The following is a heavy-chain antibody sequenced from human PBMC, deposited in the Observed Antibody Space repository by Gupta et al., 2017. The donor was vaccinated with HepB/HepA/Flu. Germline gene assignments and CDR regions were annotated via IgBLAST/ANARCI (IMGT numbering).Heavy chain of an antibody. CDR1: GLTFSAYV. V-gene: IGHV3-23*01. Sequence: EVQLLESGGNLVQHGGSLRLSCAASGLTFSAYVMHWVRQAPGKGPECISAISGRADSTFYADSVKGRLTISRDNSKNTLYLQMNSLRAEDTALYYCTKGHGYCSGGLCKNHWFFDVWGRGTLVTVSS. CDR3: TKGHGYCSGGLCKNHWFFDV. D-gene: IGHD2-15*01. J-gene: IGHJ2*01. CDR2: ISGRADST.